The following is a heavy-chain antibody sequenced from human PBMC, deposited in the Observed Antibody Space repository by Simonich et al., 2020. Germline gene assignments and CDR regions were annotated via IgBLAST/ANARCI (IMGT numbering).Heavy chain of an antibody. D-gene: IGHD6-13*01. CDR1: GFTFSSYG. CDR2: IWYDESNK. V-gene: IGHV3-33*01. Sequence: QVQLVESGGGVVQPGRSLRLSLSSSGFTFSSYGMHWVRQAPGKGLEVVSVIWYDESNKYYADSVKGRFTSSRDNSKNTLYLQMNSLRAEDTAVYYCARAYSSSWYNWFDPWGQGTLVTVFS. J-gene: IGHJ5*02. CDR3: ARAYSSSWYNWFDP.